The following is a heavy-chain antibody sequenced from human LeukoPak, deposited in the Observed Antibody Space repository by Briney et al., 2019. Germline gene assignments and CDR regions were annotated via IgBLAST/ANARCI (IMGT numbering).Heavy chain of an antibody. Sequence: SETLSLTCAVTGYSISSGYCWGWIRQPPGKGLEWIGSIYHSGSTYYNPSLKSRVTISVDTSKNQFSLKLSSVTAADTAVYYCARERGKVWFDPWGQGTLVTVSS. CDR2: IYHSGST. V-gene: IGHV4-38-2*02. CDR1: GYSISSGYC. J-gene: IGHJ5*02. CDR3: ARERGKVWFDP.